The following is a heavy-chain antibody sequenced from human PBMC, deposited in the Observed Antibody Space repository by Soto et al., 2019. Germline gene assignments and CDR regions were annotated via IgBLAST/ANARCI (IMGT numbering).Heavy chain of an antibody. CDR2: NSAYNGNT. J-gene: IGHJ6*02. CDR3: ARDPPKRGERYCSGGSCYSPYYYYYGMDV. Sequence: ASVKVSCKASGYTFTSYGISWVRQAPGQGLEWMGWNSAYNGNTNYAQKLQGRVTMTTDTSTSTAYMELRSLRSDDTAVYYCARDPPKRGERYCSGGSCYSPYYYYYGMDVWGQGTTVTVSS. D-gene: IGHD2-15*01. CDR1: GYTFTSYG. V-gene: IGHV1-18*01.